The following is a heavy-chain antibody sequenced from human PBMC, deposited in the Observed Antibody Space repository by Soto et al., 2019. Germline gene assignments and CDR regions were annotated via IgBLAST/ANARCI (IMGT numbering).Heavy chain of an antibody. Sequence: QVQLVESGGGEVQPGRSLTISCAASGFTFSTYGMHWVRQTPGKGLEWVAVISYDGTNKFYSDSVKGRFTISRDNIKNTLTLQMNSLIADDTAVYSCAKDLQSYGDYDYYCYGMDVWGLGTRVTVSS. V-gene: IGHV3-30*18. CDR3: AKDLQSYGDYDYYCYGMDV. CDR2: ISYDGTNK. CDR1: GFTFSTYG. D-gene: IGHD4-17*01. J-gene: IGHJ6*02.